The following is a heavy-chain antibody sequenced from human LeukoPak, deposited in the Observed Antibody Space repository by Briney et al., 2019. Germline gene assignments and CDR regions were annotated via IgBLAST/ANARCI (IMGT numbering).Heavy chain of an antibody. J-gene: IGHJ5*02. Sequence: SSVKVSCKASGGTFSSYTISWVRQAPGQGLEWMGRIIPILGIANYAQKFQGRVTITADKSTSTAYMELSSLRSEDTAVYYCARGGVPAAVGYWFDPWGQRTLVTVSS. CDR2: IIPILGIA. CDR3: ARGGVPAAVGYWFDP. V-gene: IGHV1-69*02. D-gene: IGHD2-2*01. CDR1: GGTFSSYT.